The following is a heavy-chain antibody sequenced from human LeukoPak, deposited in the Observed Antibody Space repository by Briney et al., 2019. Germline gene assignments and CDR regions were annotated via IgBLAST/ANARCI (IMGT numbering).Heavy chain of an antibody. CDR2: IYYSGSP. J-gene: IGHJ5*02. Sequence: SETLSLTCTVSGGSISSSSYYWGWIRQPPEKGLEWIGSIYYSGSPYYNPSLKSRVTISVDTSKKQFSLKLSSVTAADTAVYYCARHVGFITMVRGVINNNWFDPWGQGTLVTVSS. CDR3: ARHVGFITMVRGVINNNWFDP. CDR1: GGSISSSSYY. D-gene: IGHD3-10*01. V-gene: IGHV4-39*01.